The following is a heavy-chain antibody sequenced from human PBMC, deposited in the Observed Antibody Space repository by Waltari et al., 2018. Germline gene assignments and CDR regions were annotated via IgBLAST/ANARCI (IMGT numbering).Heavy chain of an antibody. J-gene: IGHJ4*02. CDR3: ARQGRLYYYGSGRGSRNIDY. Sequence: QVQLQQWGAGLLKPSETLSLTCAVYGWSFSGYYLSWIRQPQGKGLEWIGEINHSGSTNYNPSLKSRVTISVDTSKNQFSLKLSSVTAADTAVYYCARQGRLYYYGSGRGSRNIDYWGQGTLVTVSS. V-gene: IGHV4-34*01. D-gene: IGHD3-10*01. CDR1: GWSFSGYY. CDR2: INHSGST.